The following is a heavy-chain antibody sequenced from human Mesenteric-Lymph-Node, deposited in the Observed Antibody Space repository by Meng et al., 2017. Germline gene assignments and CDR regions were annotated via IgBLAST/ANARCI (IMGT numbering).Heavy chain of an antibody. J-gene: IGHJ4*02. D-gene: IGHD2-15*01. V-gene: IGHV3-74*01. CDR1: GFTFSSHW. CDR2: IRPDGTTT. Sequence: GESLKISCAASGFTFSSHWIHWVRQAPGKGLEWVSRIRPDGTTTAYADSVRGRFTISRDNAKNTLYLQMSSLRAEDTAVYYCVRVSGGGASWGQGTLVTVSS. CDR3: VRVSGGGAS.